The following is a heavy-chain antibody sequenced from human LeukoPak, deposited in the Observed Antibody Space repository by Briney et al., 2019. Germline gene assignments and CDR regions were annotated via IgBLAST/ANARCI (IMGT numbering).Heavy chain of an antibody. CDR2: ISGSGDNT. D-gene: IGHD3-22*01. Sequence: GGSLRLSCAASGFTFSGYAMSWVRQAPGKGLEWVSGISGSGDNTYYADSVKGRFTISRDNSKNTLYLQMNSLRAEDTAVYYCARDKVVGYYDSSGYSGMDYWGQGTLVTVSS. CDR3: ARDKVVGYYDSSGYSGMDY. V-gene: IGHV3-23*01. CDR1: GFTFSGYA. J-gene: IGHJ4*02.